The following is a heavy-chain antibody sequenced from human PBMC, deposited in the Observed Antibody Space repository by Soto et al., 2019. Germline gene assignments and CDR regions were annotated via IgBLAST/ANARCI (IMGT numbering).Heavy chain of an antibody. CDR3: ARFGAYTYGSLLGYFDP. D-gene: IGHD5-18*01. CDR1: GYTFTTYW. J-gene: IGHJ5*02. Sequence: EVQLVQSGAEVMKPGESLKISCKGSGYTFTTYWIAWVRQMPGKDLEWMGIIYPGDSDTIYSPSFQGQVTISADKSINTADLQWSSLKASDTAIYYCARFGAYTYGSLLGYFDPWGQGTLVTVSS. CDR2: IYPGDSDT. V-gene: IGHV5-51*01.